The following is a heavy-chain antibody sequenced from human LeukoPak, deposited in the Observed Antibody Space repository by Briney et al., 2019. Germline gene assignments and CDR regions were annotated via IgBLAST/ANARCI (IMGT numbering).Heavy chain of an antibody. V-gene: IGHV3-30*04. CDR2: ISYDGSNK. CDR3: ARDNVAGTGYFDY. D-gene: IGHD6-19*01. CDR1: GFTFSSYA. J-gene: IGHJ4*02. Sequence: GGSLRLSCAASGFTFSSYAMHWVRQAPGKGLEWVAVISYDGSNKYYADSVKGRFTISRDNSKNTLHLQMNSLRAEDTAVYYCARDNVAGTGYFDYWGQGTLVTVSS.